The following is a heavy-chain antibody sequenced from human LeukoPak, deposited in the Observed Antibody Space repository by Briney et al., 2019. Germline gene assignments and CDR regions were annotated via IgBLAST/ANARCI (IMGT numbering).Heavy chain of an antibody. CDR3: AISLGLSDTYRDF. CDR2: IYPGDSDA. J-gene: IGHJ4*02. CDR1: GYSFTTYW. D-gene: IGHD1-14*01. Sequence: GESLKISCKASGYSFTTYWIGWVRQMPGKGLEWMGIIYPGDSDARYNPSFQGQVTISVDTSITTAHLQWSSLKASDTAIYYCAISLGLSDTYRDFWGQGTLVTVTS. V-gene: IGHV5-51*01.